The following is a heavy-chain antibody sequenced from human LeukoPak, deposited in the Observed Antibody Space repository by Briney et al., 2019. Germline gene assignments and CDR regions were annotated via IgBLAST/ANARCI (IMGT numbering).Heavy chain of an antibody. CDR3: ARDPYSSSWYSDY. Sequence: SVKVSCKASGGTFSSYAISWVRQAPGQGLEWMGRIIPILGIANYAQKFQGRVTITADKSTSTAYMELSSLRSEDTAVYHCARDPYSSSWYSDYWGQGTLVTVSS. J-gene: IGHJ4*02. CDR2: IIPILGIA. CDR1: GGTFSSYA. D-gene: IGHD6-13*01. V-gene: IGHV1-69*04.